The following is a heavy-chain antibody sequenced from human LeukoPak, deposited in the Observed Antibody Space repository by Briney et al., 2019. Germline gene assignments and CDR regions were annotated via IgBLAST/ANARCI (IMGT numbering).Heavy chain of an antibody. CDR2: ISYDGSNK. D-gene: IGHD1-26*01. J-gene: IGHJ4*02. CDR3: ARAAPGIVFLLDYFDY. CDR1: GFTFSGYA. V-gene: IGHV3-30-3*01. Sequence: PGGSLRLSCAASGFTFSGYAMHWVRQAPGKGLEWVAVISYDGSNKYYADSVKGRFTISRDNSKNTLYLQMNSLRAEDTAVYYCARAAPGIVFLLDYFDYWGQGTLVTVSS.